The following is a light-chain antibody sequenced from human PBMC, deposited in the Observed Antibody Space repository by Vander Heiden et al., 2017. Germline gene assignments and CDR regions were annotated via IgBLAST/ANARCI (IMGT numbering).Light chain of an antibody. Sequence: DIQMTQSPSTLSASVGDRVTITCRASQSISSWLAWYQQKPGKAPKLLIYKASSLESGIPSRFRGSGSGTELTLTISSLQPDDFATYYCQQYNSYSGTFGQGTKLEIK. CDR3: QQYNSYSGT. V-gene: IGKV1-5*03. J-gene: IGKJ2*01. CDR1: QSISSW. CDR2: KAS.